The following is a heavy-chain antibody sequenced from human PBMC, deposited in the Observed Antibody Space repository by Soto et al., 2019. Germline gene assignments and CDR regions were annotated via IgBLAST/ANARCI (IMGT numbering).Heavy chain of an antibody. D-gene: IGHD3-3*01. CDR1: GFTFSSYA. Sequence: GGSLRLSCAASGFTFSSYAINWVRQAPGKGLEWVSAISGSGGSTYYADSVKGRFPVSRDNSKNTLFLQINSLRAEDTALYYCAKSRAYDFWSGHSSYYFDSWGQGTPVTVSS. CDR2: ISGSGGST. CDR3: AKSRAYDFWSGHSSYYFDS. J-gene: IGHJ4*02. V-gene: IGHV3-23*01.